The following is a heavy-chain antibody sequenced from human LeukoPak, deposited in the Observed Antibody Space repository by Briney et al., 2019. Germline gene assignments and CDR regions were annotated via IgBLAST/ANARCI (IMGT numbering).Heavy chain of an antibody. CDR1: GSTFSSFW. J-gene: IGHJ4*02. CDR3: ATGYYYDTGG. V-gene: IGHV3-7*01. D-gene: IGHD3-22*01. Sequence: GGSLRLSCAASGSTFSSFWMNWVRRPPGKGLEWVAIIKQDGSERYYVDSVKGRFTISRDNAKNSLYLQMNSLRAEDTAVYYCATGYYYDTGGWGQGTLVTVSS. CDR2: IKQDGSER.